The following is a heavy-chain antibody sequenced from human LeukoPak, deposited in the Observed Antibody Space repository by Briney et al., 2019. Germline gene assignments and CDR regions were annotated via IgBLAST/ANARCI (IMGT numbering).Heavy chain of an antibody. D-gene: IGHD1-26*01. CDR1: DYSISSGYF. Sequence: SEPLSLTCVASDYSISSGYFWGWTRRPPGKGLEWIGSISHSGTTYYNPSFKSRVTISLDTSKNQFSLKLKSVTAADTAFYYCEREGDIVGATIDSWGQGTLVTVSS. CDR2: ISHSGTT. V-gene: IGHV4-38-2*02. J-gene: IGHJ4*02. CDR3: EREGDIVGATIDS.